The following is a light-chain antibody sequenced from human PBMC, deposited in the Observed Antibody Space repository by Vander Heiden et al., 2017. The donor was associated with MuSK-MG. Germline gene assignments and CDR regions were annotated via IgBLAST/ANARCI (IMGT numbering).Light chain of an antibody. CDR1: SDDVGAYNY. V-gene: IGLV2-11*01. CDR3: CSYAGDYSFL. CDR2: DVS. J-gene: IGLJ2*01. Sequence: QSALTQPRSVSGSPGQSVTISCTGTSDDVGAYNYVSWFQQDPDKAPNLMIYDVSQRPSGVPDRFSGSKSGNTASLTISGLQAEDEGDYYCCSYAGDYSFLFGGGTKLTVL.